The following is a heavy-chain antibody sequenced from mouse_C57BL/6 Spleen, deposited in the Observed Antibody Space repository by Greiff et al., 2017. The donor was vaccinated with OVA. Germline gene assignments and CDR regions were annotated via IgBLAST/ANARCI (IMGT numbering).Heavy chain of an antibody. CDR2: ISSGGSYT. CDR3: ARQGLPHYAMDY. V-gene: IGHV5-6*01. D-gene: IGHD2-2*01. CDR1: GFTFSSYG. Sequence: EVKVVESGGDLVKPGGSLKLSCAASGFTFSSYGMSWVRQTPDKRLEWVATISSGGSYTYYPDSVKGRFTISRDNAKNTLYLQMSSLKSEDTAMYYCARQGLPHYAMDYWGQGTSVTVSS. J-gene: IGHJ4*01.